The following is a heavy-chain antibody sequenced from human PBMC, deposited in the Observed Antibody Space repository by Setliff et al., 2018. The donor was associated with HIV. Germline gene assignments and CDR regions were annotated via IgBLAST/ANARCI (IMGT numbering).Heavy chain of an antibody. CDR1: GDSINTHY. V-gene: IGHV4-59*11. CDR2: TSKSGST. Sequence: PSETLSLTCTVSGDSINTHYWSWVRQPPGKALEWIGTTSKSGSTTYNPSLNSRVTISVDKSKNQFSLKLSSVTAADTAVYYCATCGYHYYGMDVWGQGTTVTVSS. J-gene: IGHJ6*02. CDR3: ATCGYHYYGMDV. D-gene: IGHD2-21*01.